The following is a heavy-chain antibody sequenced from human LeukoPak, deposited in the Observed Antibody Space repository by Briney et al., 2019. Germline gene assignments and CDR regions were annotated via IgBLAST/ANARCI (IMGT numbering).Heavy chain of an antibody. J-gene: IGHJ4*02. CDR2: IHYTGAT. Sequence: SETLSPTCAVYGGSITGYYWGWIRQTPGRGPEWVGEIHYTGATSYNPSLKSRATISTDTSKNQFSLGLSSVTAADTAVYYCARGNILTGYCFDFWGQGALVTVSS. CDR1: GGSITGYY. D-gene: IGHD3-9*01. CDR3: ARGNILTGYCFDF. V-gene: IGHV4-34*01.